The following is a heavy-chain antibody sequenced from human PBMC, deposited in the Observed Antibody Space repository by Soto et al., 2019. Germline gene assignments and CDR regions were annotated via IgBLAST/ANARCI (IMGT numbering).Heavy chain of an antibody. Sequence: PSETLSLTCTVSGGSISTCFWSWIRQTPGKGLEWIGHIYYRGRTSYKPSLKSRVSISVDTSKNQFSLRLSSVTAADTAVYYCARRTYYYDSSGYHLDNWGQGALVTVSS. D-gene: IGHD3-22*01. CDR3: ARRTYYYDSSGYHLDN. J-gene: IGHJ4*02. CDR2: IYYRGRT. CDR1: GGSISTCF. V-gene: IGHV4-59*01.